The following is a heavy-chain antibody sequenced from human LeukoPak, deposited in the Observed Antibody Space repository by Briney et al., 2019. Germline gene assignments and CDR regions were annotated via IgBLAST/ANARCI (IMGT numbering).Heavy chain of an antibody. V-gene: IGHV4-59*01. Sequence: SETLSLTCTVSGGSISSYYWSWIRQPPGKGLEWIGDIYYSGSTNYNPSLKSRVTISVDTSKNQFSLKLSSVTAADTAVYYRARDRYCGGDCTPGAFDIWGQGTMVTVSS. D-gene: IGHD2-21*02. CDR2: IYYSGST. J-gene: IGHJ3*02. CDR3: ARDRYCGGDCTPGAFDI. CDR1: GGSISSYY.